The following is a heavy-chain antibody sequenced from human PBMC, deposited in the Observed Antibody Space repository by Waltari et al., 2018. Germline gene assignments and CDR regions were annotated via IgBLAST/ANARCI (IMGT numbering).Heavy chain of an antibody. Sequence: EVQLLQSGAELKEPGTPVRISCKVSGYTFSDSSIHWVQQAPGKGLRWMGLVDPEYGETIYADNVQGRVTISADTSTDTAFMELSSLRSEDTAVFYCATALGDSSSASRPFDFWGQGTMITVSS. CDR3: ATALGDSSSASRPFDF. J-gene: IGHJ3*01. D-gene: IGHD6-19*01. CDR2: VDPEYGET. CDR1: GYTFSDSS. V-gene: IGHV1-69-2*01.